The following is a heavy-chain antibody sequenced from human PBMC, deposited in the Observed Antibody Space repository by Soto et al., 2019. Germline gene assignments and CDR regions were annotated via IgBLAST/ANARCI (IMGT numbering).Heavy chain of an antibody. J-gene: IGHJ4*02. D-gene: IGHD3-10*01. Sequence: EVQLLESGGGLVQPGGSLRLSCAASGFTFNNYAMTWVRQAPGKGLEWVSAISGGGDTTSYADSVKGRFTVSRDGSKNTLYLQMSSLRAEDTALYYCAKGRGGSGSLTPSVDFWCQGTLVTVSS. CDR2: ISGGGDTT. CDR3: AKGRGGSGSLTPSVDF. V-gene: IGHV3-23*01. CDR1: GFTFNNYA.